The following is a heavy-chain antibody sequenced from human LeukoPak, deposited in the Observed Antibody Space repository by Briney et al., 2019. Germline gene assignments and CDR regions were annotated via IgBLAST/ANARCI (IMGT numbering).Heavy chain of an antibody. V-gene: IGHV1-8*01. CDR3: ARSRGVYVWRSYRPFDY. CDR1: GYTFTSYD. Sequence: ASVKVSCKASGYTFTSYDINWVRQATGQGLEWMGWMNPNSGNTGYAQKFQGRVTMTRNTSISTAYMELSSLRSEDTAVYYCARSRGVYVWRSYRPFDYWGQGTLVTVSS. D-gene: IGHD3-16*02. J-gene: IGHJ4*02. CDR2: MNPNSGNT.